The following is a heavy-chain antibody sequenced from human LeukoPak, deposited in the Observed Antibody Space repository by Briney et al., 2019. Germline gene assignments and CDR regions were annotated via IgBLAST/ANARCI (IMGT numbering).Heavy chain of an antibody. V-gene: IGHV3-23*01. CDR3: AKGRGYCTGGSCYSDY. CDR1: GFTFSNYA. D-gene: IGHD2-15*01. J-gene: IGHJ4*02. Sequence: GGSLRLSCTASGFTFSNYAMIWVRQAPGKGLEWVSTISGSDGSTYYADSVKGRFTISRDNSKETLYLQMNSLRVEDTAIYYCAKGRGYCTGGSCYSDYWGQGTLVTVSS. CDR2: ISGSDGST.